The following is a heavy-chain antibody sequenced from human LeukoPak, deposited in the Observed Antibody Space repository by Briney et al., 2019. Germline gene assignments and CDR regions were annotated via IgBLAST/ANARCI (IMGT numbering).Heavy chain of an antibody. CDR3: ARERIAAAGRGSFDY. Sequence: SETLSLTCTVSGGSIGSYYWSWIRQPPGKGLEWIGYIYYSGSTNYNPSLKSRVTISVDTSKNQFSLKLSSVTAADTAVYYCARERIAAAGRGSFDYWGQGTLVTVSS. CDR1: GGSIGSYY. D-gene: IGHD6-13*01. CDR2: IYYSGST. V-gene: IGHV4-59*01. J-gene: IGHJ4*02.